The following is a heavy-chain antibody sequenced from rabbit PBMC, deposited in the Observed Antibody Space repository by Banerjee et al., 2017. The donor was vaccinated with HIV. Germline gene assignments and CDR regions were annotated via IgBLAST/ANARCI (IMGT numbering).Heavy chain of an antibody. V-gene: IGHV1S43*01. Sequence: QEQLEESGGDLVKPEGSLTLTCTASGFSLSGSYWTCWVRQAPGKGLELIACIYSSNGDKWYASWVNGRFTISRSTSLNTVDLKMTSLTVADTATYFCGRDRDGDAGYGSLALWGPGTLVTVS. CDR1: GFSLSGSYW. CDR2: IYSSNGDK. J-gene: IGHJ4*01. CDR3: GRDRDGDAGYGSLAL. D-gene: IGHD6-1*01.